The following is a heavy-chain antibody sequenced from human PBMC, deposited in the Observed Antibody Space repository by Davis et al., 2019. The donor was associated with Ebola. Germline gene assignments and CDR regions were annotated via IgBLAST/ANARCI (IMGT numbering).Heavy chain of an antibody. Sequence: SETLSLTCAVYGGSFSGYYWSWIRQPPGKGLERIGEINHSGSTNYNPSLKSRVTISVDTSKNQFSLKLTSVTAADTAVYYCASGTIFGVVRYYYYGMEVWGQGNTVTVSS. V-gene: IGHV4-34*01. J-gene: IGHJ6*01. D-gene: IGHD3-3*01. CDR1: GGSFSGYY. CDR2: INHSGST. CDR3: ASGTIFGVVRYYYYGMEV.